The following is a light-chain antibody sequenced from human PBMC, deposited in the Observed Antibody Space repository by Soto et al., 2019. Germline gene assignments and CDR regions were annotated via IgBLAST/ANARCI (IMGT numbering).Light chain of an antibody. CDR3: QQSYSTPYT. CDR2: AAS. Sequence: DIKMTQSPSSLSASVGDRVTITCRASQSISSYLNWYQQKPGKAPKLLIYAASSLQSGVPSRFSGSGSGTDFTLPISSLQPEDFATYYCQQSYSTPYTFGQGTKLEIK. CDR1: QSISSY. J-gene: IGKJ2*01. V-gene: IGKV1-39*01.